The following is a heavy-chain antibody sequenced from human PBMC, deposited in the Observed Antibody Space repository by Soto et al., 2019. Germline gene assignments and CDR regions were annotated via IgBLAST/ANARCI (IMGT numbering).Heavy chain of an antibody. Sequence: GESLKISCRASGYTFTEYYIGWVRQMPGKGLEWLGIIYPPDSDTRYGPSFQGRVTMSLDKTMNTAYLQWTSLTTSDSDIYYCARLGSFGITPTNWFDPWGPGTQVTVSS. CDR2: IYPPDSDT. CDR1: GYTFTEYY. J-gene: IGHJ5*02. CDR3: ARLGSFGITPTNWFDP. D-gene: IGHD3-10*01. V-gene: IGHV5-51*01.